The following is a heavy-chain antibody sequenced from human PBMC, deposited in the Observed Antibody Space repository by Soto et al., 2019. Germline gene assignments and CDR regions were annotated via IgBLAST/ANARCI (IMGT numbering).Heavy chain of an antibody. Sequence: SLRLSCAASGFTFDDYAMHWVRQAPGKGLEWVSGISWNSGSIGYADSVKGRFTISRDNAKNSLYLQMNSLRAEDTALYYCAKAHALLGPYYGMDVWGQGTTVTVSS. CDR2: ISWNSGSI. J-gene: IGHJ6*02. V-gene: IGHV3-9*01. D-gene: IGHD3-16*01. CDR1: GFTFDDYA. CDR3: AKAHALLGPYYGMDV.